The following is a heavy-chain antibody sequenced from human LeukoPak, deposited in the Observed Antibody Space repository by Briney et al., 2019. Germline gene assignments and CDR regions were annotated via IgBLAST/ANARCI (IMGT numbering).Heavy chain of an antibody. CDR1: GYTFTGYY. V-gene: IGHV1-2*02. CDR2: INPNSGGT. Sequence: EASVKVSCKASGYTFTGYYMHWVRQAPGQGLEWMGWINPNSGGTNYAQKFQGRVTMTRDTSTSTAYMELSRLRSDDTAVYYCARDLPYYGSGSYADAFDIWGQGTMVTVSS. CDR3: ARDLPYYGSGSYADAFDI. J-gene: IGHJ3*02. D-gene: IGHD3-10*01.